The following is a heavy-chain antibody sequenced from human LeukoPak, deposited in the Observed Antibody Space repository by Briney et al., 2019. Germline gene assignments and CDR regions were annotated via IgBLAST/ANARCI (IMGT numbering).Heavy chain of an antibody. V-gene: IGHV3-66*01. CDR3: AREVRKAAAGPTRYFQH. CDR2: IYSGGST. D-gene: IGHD6-13*01. CDR1: GFTVSSNY. Sequence: QTGGSLRLSCAASGFTVSSNYMSWVRQAPGKGLEWVSVIYSGGSTYYADSVEGRFTISRDNSKNTLYLQMNSLRAEDTAVYYCAREVRKAAAGPTRYFQHWGQGTLVTVSS. J-gene: IGHJ1*01.